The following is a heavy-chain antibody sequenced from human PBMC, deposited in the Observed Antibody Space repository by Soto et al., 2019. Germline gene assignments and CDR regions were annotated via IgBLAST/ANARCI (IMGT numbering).Heavy chain of an antibody. Sequence: ASVKVSCKASGYTFTNYGISWVRQAPGQGLEWMGWISAYNGNTNYAQKLQGRVTMTTDTSTSTAYMELRSLRSDDTAVYYCARDGDACSGGSCYSNYWGQGTLVTVSS. J-gene: IGHJ4*02. CDR1: GYTFTNYG. D-gene: IGHD2-15*01. CDR2: ISAYNGNT. CDR3: ARDGDACSGGSCYSNY. V-gene: IGHV1-18*01.